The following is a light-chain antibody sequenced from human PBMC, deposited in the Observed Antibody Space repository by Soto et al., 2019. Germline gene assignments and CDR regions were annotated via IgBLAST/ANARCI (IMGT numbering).Light chain of an antibody. V-gene: IGKV3-20*01. J-gene: IGKJ1*01. CDR2: GAS. CDR1: QSVGSSF. CDR3: QHYGASWWT. Sequence: EIVLTQSPGTLSLSPGERATLFCRTSQSVGSSFLAWYQQKPGQAPRLLIYGASTRATGIPDRFSGGGSGSDFTLTISRLEPEDFAVYHCQHYGASWWTFGQGTKVEIK.